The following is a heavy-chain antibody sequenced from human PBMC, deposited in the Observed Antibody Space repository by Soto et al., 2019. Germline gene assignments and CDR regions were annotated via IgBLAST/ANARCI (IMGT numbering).Heavy chain of an antibody. V-gene: IGHV1-18*01. CDR3: AIPQSTLKPFYFDY. CDR1: GYTLTIYV. Sequence: PVKVSCKASGYTLTIYVISWVRQAPGQGLEWMGWISAYNGNTNYAQKLQGRVTMTTDTSTSTAYMELRSLRSEDTAVYYCAIPQSTLKPFYFDYCAQGTLVTVSS. CDR2: ISAYNGNT. J-gene: IGHJ4*02.